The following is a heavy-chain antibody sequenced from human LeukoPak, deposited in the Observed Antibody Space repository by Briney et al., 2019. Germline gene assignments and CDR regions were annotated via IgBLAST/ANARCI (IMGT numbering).Heavy chain of an antibody. CDR2: IYYSGST. V-gene: IGHV4-59*03. Sequence: ASETLSLTXTVSGGSISGYYWSWIRQPPGKGLEWIGYIYYSGSTNYNPSLKSRVTISVDTSKNQFSLKLSSVTAADTAVYYCAGGKYRDFDYWGQGTLVTVSS. J-gene: IGHJ4*02. D-gene: IGHD3-16*01. CDR3: AGGKYRDFDY. CDR1: GGSISGYY.